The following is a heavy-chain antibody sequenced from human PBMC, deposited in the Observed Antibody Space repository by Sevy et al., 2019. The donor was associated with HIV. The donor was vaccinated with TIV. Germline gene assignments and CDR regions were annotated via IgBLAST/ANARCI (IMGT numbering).Heavy chain of an antibody. V-gene: IGHV3-30*02. Sequence: GGSLRLSCAASGFTFSSYSMHWVRQAPGKGLEWVAFIYYDGSNQYYAESVKGRFTISRDNSKNTLYLQMNSLRAEDTAIYYCATLGIAVAGAFPWGQGTLVTVSS. CDR1: GFTFSSYS. D-gene: IGHD6-19*01. J-gene: IGHJ5*02. CDR3: ATLGIAVAGAFP. CDR2: IYYDGSNQ.